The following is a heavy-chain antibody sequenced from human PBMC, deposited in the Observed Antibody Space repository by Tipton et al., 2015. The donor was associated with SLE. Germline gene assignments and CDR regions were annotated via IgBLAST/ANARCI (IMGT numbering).Heavy chain of an antibody. CDR3: ARDGRGYCDNSGCSEYHWFDP. CDR2: IYYRGNT. CDR1: GGSTSSHY. Sequence: LRLSCTVSGGSTSSHYWSWFRQPPGKGLEWIGYIYYRGNTKYSPSLNSRVTISLDTSRTQFSLKLSSVTAADTAVYYCARDGRGYCDNSGCSEYHWFDPWGQGTLVTVSS. J-gene: IGHJ5*02. D-gene: IGHD2-15*01. V-gene: IGHV4-59*11.